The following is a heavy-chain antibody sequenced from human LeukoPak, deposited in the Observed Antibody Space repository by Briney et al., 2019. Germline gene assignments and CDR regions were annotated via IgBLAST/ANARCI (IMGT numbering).Heavy chain of an antibody. CDR2: IIPIFGTA. CDR3: EYYYYDEGLYFDY. Sequence: GASVKVSCKASGGTFISYAISWVRQAPGQGLEWMGGIIPIFGTANYAQKFQGRVTITADESTSTAYMELSSLRSEDTAVYYCEYYYYDEGLYFDYWGQGTLVTVSS. D-gene: IGHD3-22*01. J-gene: IGHJ4*02. CDR1: GGTFISYA. V-gene: IGHV1-69*13.